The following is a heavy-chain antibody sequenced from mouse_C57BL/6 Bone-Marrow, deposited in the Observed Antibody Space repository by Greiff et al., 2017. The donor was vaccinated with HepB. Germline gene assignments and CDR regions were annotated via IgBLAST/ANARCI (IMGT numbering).Heavy chain of an antibody. CDR3: ARSFLRYGPYY. D-gene: IGHD1-1*01. CDR1: GYAFSSSW. CDR2: IYPGDGDT. Sequence: QVQLQQSGPELVKPGASVKISCKASGYAFSSSWMNWVKQRPGKGLEWIGRIYPGDGDTNYNGKFKGKATLTADKSSSTAYMQLSSLTSEDSAVYFCARSFLRYGPYYWGQGTTLTVSS. V-gene: IGHV1-82*01. J-gene: IGHJ2*01.